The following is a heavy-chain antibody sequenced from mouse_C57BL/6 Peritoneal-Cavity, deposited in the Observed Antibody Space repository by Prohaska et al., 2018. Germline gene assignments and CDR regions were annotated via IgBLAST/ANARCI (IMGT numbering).Heavy chain of an antibody. J-gene: IGHJ1*03. CDR3: AIYYGSCWYVDV. CDR1: GYTFTSYW. CDR2: IDPSDSET. V-gene: IGHV1-52*01. D-gene: IGHD2-1*01. Sequence: QVQLQQPGAELVKPGSSVKLSCKASGYTFTSYWMHWVKQRPIQGLEWIGNIDPSDSETHYNQKFKDKATFTVGKSSSTAYMQLCSLTSEESAVYYCAIYYGSCWYVDVWGTETTFTGSS.